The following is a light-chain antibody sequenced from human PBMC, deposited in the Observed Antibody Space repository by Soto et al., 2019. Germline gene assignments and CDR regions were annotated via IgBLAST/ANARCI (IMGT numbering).Light chain of an antibody. CDR1: SGDVGAYNY. Sequence: QSALTQPASVSGSPGQSITISCTGTSGDVGAYNYVSWSQQHPGKAPTLIISEVSNRPSGVSNRFSGSKSGNAASLTISGLQAEDEADYFCFSFTTDWTHVFGTGTKATVL. CDR2: EVS. CDR3: FSFTTDWTHV. V-gene: IGLV2-14*01. J-gene: IGLJ1*01.